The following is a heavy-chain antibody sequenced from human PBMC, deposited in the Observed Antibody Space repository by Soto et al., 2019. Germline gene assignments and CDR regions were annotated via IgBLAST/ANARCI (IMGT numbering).Heavy chain of an antibody. CDR2: IIPIFGTP. D-gene: IGHD3-22*01. V-gene: IGHV1-69*13. J-gene: IGHJ6*02. Sequence: GASVKVSCKASGGTFSSYAISWVRQAPGQGLEWMGGIIPIFGTPNYAQKFQGRVTITADESTSTAYMELSSLRSEDTAVYYCARAWSMAPCYYDSSGYYYYYYGMDVWGQGTTVTVSS. CDR1: GGTFSSYA. CDR3: ARAWSMAPCYYDSSGYYYYYYGMDV.